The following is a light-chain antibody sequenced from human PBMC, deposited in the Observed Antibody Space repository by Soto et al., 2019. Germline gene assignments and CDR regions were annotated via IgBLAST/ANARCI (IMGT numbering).Light chain of an antibody. CDR2: AAS. Sequence: DIQMTQSPSSLSASVGDRVTITCRASQGISNYLAWYQQKPGKVPKLLMYAASTLHSGVPSRFSGSGSGSDCSLTINGLQPEDFATYYCQKYNGSPPFTFGPGTSVEIK. CDR1: QGISNY. V-gene: IGKV1-27*01. CDR3: QKYNGSPPFT. J-gene: IGKJ3*01.